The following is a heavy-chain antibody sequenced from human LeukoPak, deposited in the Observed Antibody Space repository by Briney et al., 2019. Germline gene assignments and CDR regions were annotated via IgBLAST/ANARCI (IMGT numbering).Heavy chain of an antibody. CDR1: GGSISSSSYY. CDR2: IYHSGST. V-gene: IGHV4-39*07. D-gene: IGHD4-17*01. Sequence: SETLSLTCTVSGGSISSSSYYWGWIRQPPGKGLEWIGSIYHSGSTYYNPSLKSRVTISVDTSKNQFSLKLSSVTAADTAVYYCAREGRGDYGDYYLGSWGQGTLVTVSS. CDR3: AREGRGDYGDYYLGS. J-gene: IGHJ5*02.